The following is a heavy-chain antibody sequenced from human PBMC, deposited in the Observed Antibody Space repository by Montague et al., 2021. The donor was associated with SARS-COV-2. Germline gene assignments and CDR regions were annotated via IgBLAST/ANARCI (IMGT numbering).Heavy chain of an antibody. CDR3: ARLRDGVVPSPILGVGPYYSYYYMDV. CDR2: INHGGST. J-gene: IGHJ6*03. V-gene: IGHV4-34*01. CDR1: GTSFSGYH. Sequence: SETLSLTCAVHGTSFSGYHWNWIRQPPGKGLEWIGEINHGGSTKYSPSLKSRLTISADTSKNQFPLKLTSVAAADTAVYYCARLRDGVVPSPILGVGPYYSYYYMDVWGRGTTVTVSS. D-gene: IGHD3-10*01.